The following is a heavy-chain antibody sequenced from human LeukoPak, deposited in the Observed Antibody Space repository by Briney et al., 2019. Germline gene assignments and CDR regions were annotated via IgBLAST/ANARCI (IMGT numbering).Heavy chain of an antibody. V-gene: IGHV1-69*05. D-gene: IGHD3-22*01. CDR2: IIPIFGTA. CDR3: AGPRNYFDSSGYSLDY. J-gene: IGHJ4*02. Sequence: GASVKVSCKASGGTFSSYAISWVRQAPEQGLEWMGRIIPIFGTANYAQKFQGRVTITTDESTSTAYMELSSLRSEDTAVYYCAGPRNYFDSSGYSLDYWGQGTLVTVSS. CDR1: GGTFSSYA.